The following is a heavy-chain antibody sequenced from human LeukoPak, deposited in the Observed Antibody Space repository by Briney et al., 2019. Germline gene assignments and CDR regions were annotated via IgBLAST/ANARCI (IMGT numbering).Heavy chain of an antibody. Sequence: GRSLRLSCAASGFTFDDYAMHWVRQAPGKGLEWVSGISWNSGSIGYADSVRGRFTISRDNAKNSLYLQMNSLRAEDMALYYCAKAGNYDILTGYWFDYWGQGTLVTVSS. CDR3: AKAGNYDILTGYWFDY. J-gene: IGHJ4*02. CDR2: ISWNSGSI. CDR1: GFTFDDYA. V-gene: IGHV3-9*03. D-gene: IGHD3-9*01.